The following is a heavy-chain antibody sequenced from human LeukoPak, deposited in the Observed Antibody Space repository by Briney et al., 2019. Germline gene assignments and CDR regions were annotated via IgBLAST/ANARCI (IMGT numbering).Heavy chain of an antibody. V-gene: IGHV3-11*01. CDR1: GFTFSDYY. D-gene: IGHD1-20*01. Sequence: GGSLRLSCAASGFTFSDYYMSWIRQAPGKGLEWVSYISSSGNIIYYADSVKGRLTISRDNAKNSLYLQMNSLRAEDKAVYYCARRRYNWNAIDYWGQGTLVTVSS. CDR3: ARRRYNWNAIDY. CDR2: ISSSGNII. J-gene: IGHJ4*02.